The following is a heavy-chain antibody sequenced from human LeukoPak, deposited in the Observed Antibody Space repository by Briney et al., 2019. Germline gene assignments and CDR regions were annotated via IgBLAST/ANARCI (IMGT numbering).Heavy chain of an antibody. CDR3: ARDGVVVPAAMEGLVGYYGMDV. V-gene: IGHV1-46*01. CDR2: INPSGGST. J-gene: IGHJ6*02. CDR1: GYTFTSYY. Sequence: ASVKVSCKASGYTFTSYYMHWVRQAPGQGLEWMGIINPSGGSTSYAQKFQGRVTITADESTSTAYMELSSLRSEDTAVYYCARDGVVVPAAMEGLVGYYGMDVWGQGTTVTVSS. D-gene: IGHD2-2*01.